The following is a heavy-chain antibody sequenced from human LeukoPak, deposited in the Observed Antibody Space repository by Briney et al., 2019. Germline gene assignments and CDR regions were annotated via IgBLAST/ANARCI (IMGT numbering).Heavy chain of an antibody. Sequence: GESLKISCKGSGYTFTNYWIGWVRQMPGKGLEWMGIIYPGDSDTRYSPSFQGQVTISADKSISTAYLQWSSLKASDTAMYYCGRGGYYSGGIFYYYFDYWGQGTLVTVSS. V-gene: IGHV5-51*01. D-gene: IGHD2-15*01. J-gene: IGHJ4*02. CDR2: IYPGDSDT. CDR1: GYTFTNYW. CDR3: GRGGYYSGGIFYYYFDY.